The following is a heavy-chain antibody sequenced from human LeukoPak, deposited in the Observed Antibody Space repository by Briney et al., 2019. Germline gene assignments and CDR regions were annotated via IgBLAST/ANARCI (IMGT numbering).Heavy chain of an antibody. CDR3: AKEARDIVVVPAVSGAFDI. V-gene: IGHV3-23*01. CDR2: ISGSGGST. CDR1: GFTSSSYA. Sequence: GGSLRLSCAASGFTSSSYAMSWVRQAPGKGLEWVSAISGSGGSTYYADSVKGRFTISRDNSKNTLYLQMNSLRAEDTAVYYCAKEARDIVVVPAVSGAFDIWGQGTMVTVSS. D-gene: IGHD2-2*01. J-gene: IGHJ3*02.